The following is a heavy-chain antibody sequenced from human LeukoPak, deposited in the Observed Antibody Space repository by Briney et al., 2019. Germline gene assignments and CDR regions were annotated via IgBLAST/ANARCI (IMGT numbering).Heavy chain of an antibody. CDR2: LYNSGST. V-gene: IGHV4-59*01. CDR1: GGSISSYY. D-gene: IGHD6-13*01. Sequence: PSETLSLTCTVSGGSISSYYWSRIRQPPGKGLEGIGYLYNSGSTNYNPSLKSRINISVDTSKNQFSLKLSSVTAADTAVYYCARGREAAAGYYFDHWGQGTLVTVSS. CDR3: ARGREAAAGYYFDH. J-gene: IGHJ4*02.